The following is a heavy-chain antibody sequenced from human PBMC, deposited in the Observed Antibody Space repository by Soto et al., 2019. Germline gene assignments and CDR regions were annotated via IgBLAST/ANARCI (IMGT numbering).Heavy chain of an antibody. J-gene: IGHJ4*02. Sequence: GGSLRLSCAASGFTFDDYSIHWVRQAPWKGLEWVSGISWNSVSIGYADSVKGRFTISRDNAKNSLYLQMNSLRAEDTALYYCAKARWSSWSEGEIFDYSGQGTPVNVAS. D-gene: IGHD6-13*01. CDR3: AKARWSSWSEGEIFDY. CDR1: GFTFDDYS. V-gene: IGHV3-9*01. CDR2: ISWNSVSI.